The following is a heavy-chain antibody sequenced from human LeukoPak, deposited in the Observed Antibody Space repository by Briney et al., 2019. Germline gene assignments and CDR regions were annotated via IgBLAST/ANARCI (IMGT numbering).Heavy chain of an antibody. Sequence: ASVKVSCKASGDTFTTYGITWVRQAPGQGLEWMGWISGYNGNTEYTQKFQGRVAMTRDTSTSTAYMELRSLRSDDTAVYYCARGLSCSGNTCYAAHFDSWGQGALVTVSS. D-gene: IGHD2-15*01. CDR1: GDTFTTYG. J-gene: IGHJ4*02. CDR2: ISGYNGNT. V-gene: IGHV1-18*01. CDR3: ARGLSCSGNTCYAAHFDS.